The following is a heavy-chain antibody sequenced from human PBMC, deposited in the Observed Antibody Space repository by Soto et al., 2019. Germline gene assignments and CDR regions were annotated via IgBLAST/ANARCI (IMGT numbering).Heavy chain of an antibody. D-gene: IGHD4-4*01. J-gene: IGHJ6*03. CDR3: AIHPYSVTTDYYYYYMDV. CDR1: GGTFSSYT. V-gene: IGHV1-69*02. CDR2: IIPILGIA. Sequence: SVKVSCKASGGTFSSYTISWVRQAPGQGLEWMGRIIPILGIANYAQKFQGRVTITADKSTSTAYMELSSLRSEDTAVYYCAIHPYSVTTDYYYYYMDVWGKGTTVTVSS.